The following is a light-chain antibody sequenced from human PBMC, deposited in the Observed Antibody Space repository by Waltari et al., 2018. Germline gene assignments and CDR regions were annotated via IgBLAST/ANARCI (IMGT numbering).Light chain of an antibody. Sequence: DIVMTHSPASLAVSLGERATIYSTSIQSMLYSPNNKNYLAWNQTKQGHPPKLHIFWASNRRSRVPERFSGGGSGADLTLTINSLQAEDVAVYYCQQYYSTPPLTFGGGTKVEIK. CDR2: WAS. V-gene: IGKV4-1*01. CDR1: QSMLYSPNNKNY. CDR3: QQYYSTPPLT. J-gene: IGKJ4*01.